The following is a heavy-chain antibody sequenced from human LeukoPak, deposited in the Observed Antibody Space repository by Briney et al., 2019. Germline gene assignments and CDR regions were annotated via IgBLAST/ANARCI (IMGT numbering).Heavy chain of an antibody. V-gene: IGHV3-11*04. CDR1: GFTFSDYY. J-gene: IGHJ4*02. CDR2: ISSSGSTI. CDR3: ARDSLTMIDDY. D-gene: IGHD3-22*01. Sequence: GGSLRLSCAASGFTFSDYYMSWIRQAPGKGLEWVSYISSSGSTIYYADSVKGRFTISRDNAKNPLYLQMNSLRAEDTAVYYCARDSLTMIDDYWGQGTLVTVSS.